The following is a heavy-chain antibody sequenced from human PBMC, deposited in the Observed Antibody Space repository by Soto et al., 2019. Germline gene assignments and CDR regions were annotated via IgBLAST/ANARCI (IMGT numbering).Heavy chain of an antibody. CDR2: IIPIFRTA. J-gene: IGHJ5*02. V-gene: IGHV1-69*13. CDR3: ARDSGSSWYPNWFDP. CDR1: GGTFNRNN. D-gene: IGHD6-13*01. Sequence: SLKVSCKASGGTFNRNNIRWVRQAPGQGLEWMGGIIPIFRTADYAQKFQGRVTITADESTSTAYMELSSLRSEDTAVYYCARDSGSSWYPNWFDPWGQGTLVTVSS.